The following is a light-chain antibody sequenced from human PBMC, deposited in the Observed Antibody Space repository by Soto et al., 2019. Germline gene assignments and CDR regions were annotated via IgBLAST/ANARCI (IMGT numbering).Light chain of an antibody. CDR1: SSNIGSNA. Sequence: QSVLTQPPSASGTPGQRVTISCSGSSSNIGSNAVNWYQQLPGTAPKLLIYSNNQRPSGVPDRFSGSKSGTSASLAISGLQSEDEADYYCATWDDSLNDTVFGGGTKVTGL. J-gene: IGLJ2*01. CDR2: SNN. CDR3: ATWDDSLNDTV. V-gene: IGLV1-44*01.